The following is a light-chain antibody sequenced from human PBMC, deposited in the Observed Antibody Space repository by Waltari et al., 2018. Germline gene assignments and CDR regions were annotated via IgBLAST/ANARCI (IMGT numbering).Light chain of an antibody. V-gene: IGKV3-11*01. CDR3: QQRYNWPWT. CDR2: DAS. CDR1: QTINNY. Sequence: ETVLTQSPATLSLSPGERATRPRRASQTINNYLAWYHQKPGQAPRLLIYDASNRATGLPARFSGSGSGTDFTLTISSLEPEDFAVYYCQQRYNWPWTFGQGTKVEIE. J-gene: IGKJ1*01.